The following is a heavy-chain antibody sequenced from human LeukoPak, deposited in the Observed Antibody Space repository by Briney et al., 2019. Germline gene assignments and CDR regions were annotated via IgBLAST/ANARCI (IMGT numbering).Heavy chain of an antibody. J-gene: IGHJ3*02. V-gene: IGHV4-61*02. CDR2: IYTSGST. CDR3: ARDSSTGIGVVVVPAAMFAFDI. Sequence: SETLSLTCTVSGGSISSGSYYWSWIRQPAGKGLEWIGRIYTSGSTNYNPSLKSRATMSVDTSKNQFSLKLSSVTAADTAVYYCARDSSTGIGVVVVPAAMFAFDIWGQGTMVTVSS. D-gene: IGHD2-2*01. CDR1: GGSISSGSYY.